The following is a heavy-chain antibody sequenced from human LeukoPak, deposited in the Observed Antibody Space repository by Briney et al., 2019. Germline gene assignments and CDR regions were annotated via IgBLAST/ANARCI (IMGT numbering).Heavy chain of an antibody. CDR2: IYYSGST. D-gene: IGHD6-19*01. J-gene: IGHJ4*02. V-gene: IGHV4-59*01. Sequence: SETLSLTCTVSGGSISSYYWSWIRQPPGKGLEWIGYIYYSGSTNYNPSLKSRVTISVDTSKNQFSLKLSSVTAADTAGYYCARAGGSGLIDYWGQGTLVTVSS. CDR1: GGSISSYY. CDR3: ARAGGSGLIDY.